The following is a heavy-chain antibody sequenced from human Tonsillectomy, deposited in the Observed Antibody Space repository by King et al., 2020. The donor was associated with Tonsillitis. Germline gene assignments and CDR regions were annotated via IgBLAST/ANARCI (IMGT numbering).Heavy chain of an antibody. CDR2: IYYSGRT. D-gene: IGHD1-1*01. CDR3: AREISLADAFDI. J-gene: IGHJ3*02. Sequence: QLQESGPGLVKPSETLSLTCTGSGGSISSYYWSWSRQPPGKGLEWIGYIYYSGRTHNHPSLKSRVTMSVDTSKSQFSLKLSPVTAADTAVYYCAREISLADAFDIWGQGTMVPVSS. CDR1: GGSISSYY. V-gene: IGHV4-59*01.